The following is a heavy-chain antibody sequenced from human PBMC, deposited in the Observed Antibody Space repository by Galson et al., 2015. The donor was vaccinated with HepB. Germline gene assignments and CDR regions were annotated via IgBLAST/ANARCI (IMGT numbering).Heavy chain of an antibody. V-gene: IGHV3-30-3*01. D-gene: IGHD3-22*01. J-gene: IGHJ4*02. CDR2: ISYDGSNK. CDR1: GFTFSSYA. Sequence: SLRLSCAASGFTFSSYAMHWVRQAPGKGLEWVAVISYDGSNKYYADSVKGRFTISRDNSKNTLYLQMNSLRAEDTAVYYCARDFGSPYYDSSAAPQDPEGDYWGQGTLVTVSS. CDR3: ARDFGSPYYDSSAAPQDPEGDY.